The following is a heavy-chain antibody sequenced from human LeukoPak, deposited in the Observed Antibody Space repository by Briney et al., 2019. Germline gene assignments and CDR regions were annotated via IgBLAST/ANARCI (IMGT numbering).Heavy chain of an antibody. D-gene: IGHD2-2*01. Sequence: GGSLRLSCEASGFTFSSYAMSWVRQAPGKGLEWVSAISGSGVSTYYAESVKGRFTISRDNSKNTLSLQMSSLRPEDTAVYYCVRTYGHCSSTDCYVFDYWGQGTLVTVSS. J-gene: IGHJ4*02. V-gene: IGHV3-23*01. CDR1: GFTFSSYA. CDR3: VRTYGHCSSTDCYVFDY. CDR2: ISGSGVST.